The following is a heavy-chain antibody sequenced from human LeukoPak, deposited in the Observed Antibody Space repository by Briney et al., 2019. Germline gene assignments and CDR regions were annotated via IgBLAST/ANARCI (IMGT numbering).Heavy chain of an antibody. CDR3: ARDYHIAAAGTVGY. CDR2: ISGSGSYT. J-gene: IGHJ4*02. Sequence: GGSLRLSCAASGFTVSDYSMAWVRQAPGKGLEWVSAISGSGSYTDYADSVKGRFTISKDNSKNTLYMRMSSLRAEDTALYYCARDYHIAAAGTVGYWGQGTLVTVSS. V-gene: IGHV3-23*01. D-gene: IGHD6-13*01. CDR1: GFTVSDYS.